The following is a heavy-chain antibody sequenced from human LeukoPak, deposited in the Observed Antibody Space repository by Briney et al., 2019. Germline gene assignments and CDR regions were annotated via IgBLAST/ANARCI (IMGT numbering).Heavy chain of an antibody. V-gene: IGHV1-18*01. Sequence: GASMKVSCTTSGYIFTSYGISWVRQAPGQGLECVGWISAFNGNTNYAQKFQGRVTMTTDTSTSTAYMELRSLKSDDTAVYFCARGMVHDYWGQGTLITVSS. D-gene: IGHD3-16*01. CDR2: ISAFNGNT. J-gene: IGHJ4*02. CDR3: ARGMVHDY. CDR1: GYIFTSYG.